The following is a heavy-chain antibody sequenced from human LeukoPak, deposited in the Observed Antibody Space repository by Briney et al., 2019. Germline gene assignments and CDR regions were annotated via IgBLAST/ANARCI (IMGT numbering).Heavy chain of an antibody. J-gene: IGHJ4*02. CDR1: GFTFRSYG. V-gene: IGHV3-33*01. CDR3: AGEGGTYPYNFDY. Sequence: PGGSLRLSCAASGFTFRSYGMHWVRQSPGKGLEWVAIIWFDGSNKYYAESVKGRFTISRDNSMNTLYLQMNSLRAEDTAVYYCAGEGGTYPYNFDYWGQGTLVTVSS. D-gene: IGHD1-14*01. CDR2: IWFDGSNK.